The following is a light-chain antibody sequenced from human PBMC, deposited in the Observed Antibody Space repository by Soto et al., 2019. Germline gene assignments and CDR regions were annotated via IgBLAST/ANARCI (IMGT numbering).Light chain of an antibody. Sequence: EIVLTQSPGTLSLSPGERATLSCRASQSVSSNYLAWYQQKPGQAPGLLIYGASSRATGIPDRFSGSGSGTDFTLTISRLETEDFVVYYCQQYGSSPPLTFGGGTKVEIK. CDR3: QQYGSSPPLT. V-gene: IGKV3-20*01. CDR2: GAS. CDR1: QSVSSNY. J-gene: IGKJ4*01.